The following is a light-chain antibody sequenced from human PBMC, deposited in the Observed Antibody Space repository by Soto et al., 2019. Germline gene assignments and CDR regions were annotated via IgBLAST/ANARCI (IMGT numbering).Light chain of an antibody. CDR2: DVT. CDR1: RRDVGGYNY. CDR3: CSYAGNNIFV. J-gene: IGLJ1*01. Sequence: QSVLTQPRSVSGSPGQSVTISCTGTRRDVGGYNYVSWYQHHPGKAPKLMIYDVTKRPSGVRDRFSGSKSGNTASMTISGLQAEDEANYYCCSYAGNNIFVFGTGTKVTVL. V-gene: IGLV2-11*01.